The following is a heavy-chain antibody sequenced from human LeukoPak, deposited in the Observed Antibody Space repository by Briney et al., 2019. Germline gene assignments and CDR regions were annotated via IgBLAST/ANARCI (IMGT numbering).Heavy chain of an antibody. CDR1: GYTFTNYG. V-gene: IGHV1-18*01. D-gene: IGHD3-10*01. J-gene: IGHJ4*02. CDR2: ISAYNGNT. CDR3: ARDSGERGSGSYLIAY. Sequence: GASVEVSCKASGYTFTNYGISWVRQAPGQGLEWMGWISAYNGNTNYAQKLQGRVTMTTDTSTSTAYMELRSLRSDDTAVYYCARDSGERGSGSYLIAYWGQGTLVTVSS.